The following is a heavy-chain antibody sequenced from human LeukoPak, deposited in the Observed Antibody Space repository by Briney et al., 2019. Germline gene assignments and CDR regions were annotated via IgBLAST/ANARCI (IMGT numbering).Heavy chain of an antibody. CDR3: ARDVWELGNMAPYGMDV. Sequence: GGSPRLSCEVSGFIVSDNYMTWVRQAPGKGLEWVSTIYTGGHTYYADSVKGRFTISRDRSFVYLQMSRLRVEDTALYYCARDVWELGNMAPYGMDVWGQGTKVTVSS. V-gene: IGHV3-53*01. CDR1: GFIVSDNY. CDR2: IYTGGHT. J-gene: IGHJ6*02. D-gene: IGHD1-26*01.